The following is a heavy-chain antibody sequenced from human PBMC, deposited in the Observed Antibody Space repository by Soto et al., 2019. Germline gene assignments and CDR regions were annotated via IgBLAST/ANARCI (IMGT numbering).Heavy chain of an antibody. CDR2: ISAYNGNT. Sequence: ASVKVSCKASGYTFTSYGVSWVRQAPGQGLEWMGWISAYNGNTNYAQKLQGRVTMTTDTSTSTAYMELRILRSDDTAVYYCASNHYSDSSGYYGGFGIWGQGTMVSAS. D-gene: IGHD3-22*01. CDR3: ASNHYSDSSGYYGGFGI. J-gene: IGHJ3*02. V-gene: IGHV1-18*01. CDR1: GYTFTSYG.